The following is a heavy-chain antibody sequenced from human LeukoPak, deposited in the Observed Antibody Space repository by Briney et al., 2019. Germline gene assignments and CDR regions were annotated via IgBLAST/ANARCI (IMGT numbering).Heavy chain of an antibody. J-gene: IGHJ4*02. CDR1: GGSISSYY. Sequence: PSETLSLTCTVSGGSISSYYWSWIRQPPGKGLEWIGYIYYSGSTNYNPSLKSRVTISVHTSKNQFSLKLSSVTAADTAVYYCARGGYFDWLLPFDYWGQGTLVTVSS. V-gene: IGHV4-59*01. CDR2: IYYSGST. CDR3: ARGGYFDWLLPFDY. D-gene: IGHD3-9*01.